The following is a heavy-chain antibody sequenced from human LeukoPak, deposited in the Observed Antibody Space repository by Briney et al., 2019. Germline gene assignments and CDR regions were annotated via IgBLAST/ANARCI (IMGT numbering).Heavy chain of an antibody. V-gene: IGHV3-48*04. CDR2: ISSSGSTI. J-gene: IGHJ4*02. CDR3: ARDLSLYCSGGSCYSLNY. D-gene: IGHD2-15*01. CDR1: GFTFSSHS. Sequence: PGGSLRLSCTASGFTFSSHSMNWVRQAPGKGLEWVSYISSSGSTIYYADSVKGRFTISRDNAKNSLYLQMNSLRAEDTAVYYCARDLSLYCSGGSCYSLNYWGQGTLVTV.